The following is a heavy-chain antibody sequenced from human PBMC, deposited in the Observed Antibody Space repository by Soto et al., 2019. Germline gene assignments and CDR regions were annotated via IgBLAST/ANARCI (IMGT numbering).Heavy chain of an antibody. D-gene: IGHD2-2*01. Sequence: QVQLVESGGGVVQPGRSLRLSCAASGYTFSSYGMHWVRQAPGKGLEWVAVIWYDGSNDDYVDSAKGRFTISRDNSNNMLYLEMNRLRAEDTAIYYCTRGYCSSYCCYGAAMDVWGQGTTITVAS. CDR3: TRGYCSSYCCYGAAMDV. CDR2: IWYDGSND. V-gene: IGHV3-33*01. J-gene: IGHJ6*02. CDR1: GYTFSSYG.